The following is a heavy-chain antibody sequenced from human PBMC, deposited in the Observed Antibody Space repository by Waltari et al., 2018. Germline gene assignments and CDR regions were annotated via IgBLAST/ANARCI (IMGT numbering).Heavy chain of an antibody. J-gene: IGHJ6*03. CDR3: ARGWLQVAPPYYYYMDV. Sequence: QVQLLQWGAGLLKPSETLSLTCAVSGGSFSGYYCIWIRQLPGKGLEWLGEINHNASPDYNPSLKSRATISIETSKNQFSLKLDSVTAADTGVYYCARGWLQVAPPYYYYMDVWDRGTAVTVSS. V-gene: IGHV4-34*01. CDR1: GGSFSGYY. D-gene: IGHD5-12*01. CDR2: INHNASP.